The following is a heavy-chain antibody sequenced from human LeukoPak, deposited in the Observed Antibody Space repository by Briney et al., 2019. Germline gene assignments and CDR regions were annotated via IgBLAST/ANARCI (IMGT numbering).Heavy chain of an antibody. CDR2: ISWDGGST. V-gene: IGHV3-43D*04. Sequence: GGSLRLSCAASGFTFDDYAMHWVRQAPGKGLEWVCLISWDGGSTYYADSVTGRFTISRDNSKNSLYLQMNSLRAEDTALYYCAKDSGPDSYDCMDVWGKGPTVTVSS. CDR3: AKDSGPDSYDCMDV. D-gene: IGHD1-14*01. J-gene: IGHJ6*03. CDR1: GFTFDDYA.